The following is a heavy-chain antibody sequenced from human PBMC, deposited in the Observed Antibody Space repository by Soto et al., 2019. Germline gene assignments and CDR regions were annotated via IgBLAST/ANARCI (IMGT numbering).Heavy chain of an antibody. CDR2: IIPIFGTA. Sequence: QVQLVQSGAEVKKPGSSVKVSCKASGGTFNSYSINWVRQAPGQGLEWMGEIIPIFGTANYAQKFQGRVTITADESTSIAYMELSSLRSEDTAVYYCARDGGRHSGGIDYWGQGTLVTVSS. V-gene: IGHV1-69*01. J-gene: IGHJ4*02. CDR3: ARDGGRHSGGIDY. CDR1: GGTFNSYS. D-gene: IGHD1-26*01.